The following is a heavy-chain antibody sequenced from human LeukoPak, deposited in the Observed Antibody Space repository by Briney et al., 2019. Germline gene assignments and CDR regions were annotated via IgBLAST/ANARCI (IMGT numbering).Heavy chain of an antibody. Sequence: PGGSLRLSCAASGFTFSSYAMSWVRQAPGKGLGWVSAISGSGGSTYYADSVKGRFTISRDNSKNTLCLQMNSLRAEDTAVYYCAKADYDVVVPAAIDYWGQGTLVTVSS. J-gene: IGHJ4*02. CDR2: ISGSGGST. CDR3: AKADYDVVVPAAIDY. D-gene: IGHD2-2*02. CDR1: GFTFSSYA. V-gene: IGHV3-23*01.